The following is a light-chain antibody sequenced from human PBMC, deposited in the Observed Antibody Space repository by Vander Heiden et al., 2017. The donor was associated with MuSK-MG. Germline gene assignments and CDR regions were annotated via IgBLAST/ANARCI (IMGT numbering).Light chain of an antibody. CDR1: RSNIGSNA. CDR2: NNQ. CDR3: AAWDDSLSGPRV. J-gene: IGLJ2*01. V-gene: IGLV1-44*01. Sequence: QSLLTLSPSPSHTPGQRVTISCSGTRSNIGSNAVHLYQHITGNAPKPLLHNNQRRPSGVPDRFSGSESGSSAALAISGLQTEDEADYYCAAWDDSLSGPRVFGGGTKLTVL.